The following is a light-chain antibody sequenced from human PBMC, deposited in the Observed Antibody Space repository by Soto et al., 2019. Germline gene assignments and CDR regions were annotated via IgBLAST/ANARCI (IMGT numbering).Light chain of an antibody. V-gene: IGLV2-23*01. CDR1: SDDVGAYNS. J-gene: IGLJ1*01. Sequence: QSVLAQPASVSGSPGQSITISCTGTSDDVGAYNSVSWYQQLPHKAPQVILYKGTQRPSGVSSRFSGSTSGNAASLTISGLQADDEADYFCCSSAPESTYVFGTGTQLTV. CDR3: CSSAPESTYV. CDR2: KGT.